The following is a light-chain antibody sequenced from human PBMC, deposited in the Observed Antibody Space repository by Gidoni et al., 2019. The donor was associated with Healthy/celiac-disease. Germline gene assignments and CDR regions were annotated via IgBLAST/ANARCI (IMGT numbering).Light chain of an antibody. CDR2: EVS. CDR3: SSYTSSSTLV. Sequence: QSALTQPASVSGSPGQSIPISCTGTSSDVGGCNYASWYQQPPGTAPILMIYEVSNRHSGVPYRFSASKSGTTASLTISGLQAADEADYYCSSYTSSSTLVFGGGTKLTVL. V-gene: IGLV2-14*01. J-gene: IGLJ2*01. CDR1: SSDVGGCNY.